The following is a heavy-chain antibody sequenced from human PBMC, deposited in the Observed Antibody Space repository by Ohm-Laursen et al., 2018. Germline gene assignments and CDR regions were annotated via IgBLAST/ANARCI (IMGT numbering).Heavy chain of an antibody. Sequence: SLRLSCTASGFTFSSYGMHWVRQAPGKGLEWVAVISYDGSNKYYADSVKGRFTISRDNSKNTLYLQMNSLRAENTTVYYCAKGFGLRLGDLWGQGTLVTVSS. CDR2: ISYDGSNK. D-gene: IGHD3-16*01. J-gene: IGHJ5*02. CDR3: AKGFGLRLGDL. CDR1: GFTFSSYG. V-gene: IGHV3-30*18.